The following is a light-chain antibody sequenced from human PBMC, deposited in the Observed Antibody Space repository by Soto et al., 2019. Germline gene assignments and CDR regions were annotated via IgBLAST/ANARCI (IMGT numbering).Light chain of an antibody. CDR1: QSVRSY. V-gene: IGKV3-11*01. Sequence: EIVLTQSPATLSLSPGERATLSCRASQSVRSYLAWYQQRSGQAPRPLLFDASHRATGIPARFSGSGSGTDFTLTISSLEPEDFAVYYCQQRSTWPPTFGGGTKVEIK. CDR2: DAS. J-gene: IGKJ4*01. CDR3: QQRSTWPPT.